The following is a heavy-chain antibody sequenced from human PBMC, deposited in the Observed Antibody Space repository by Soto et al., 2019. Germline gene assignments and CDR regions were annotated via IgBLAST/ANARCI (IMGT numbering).Heavy chain of an antibody. CDR3: ARGEEMATIMDV. D-gene: IGHD5-12*01. CDR2: IYYSGST. V-gene: IGHV4-59*01. Sequence: SETLSLTCTVSGGSISSYYWSWIRQPPGKGLEWIGYIYYSGSTNYNPSLKSRVTISVDTSKNQFSLKLSSVTAADTAVYYCARGEEMATIMDVWGQGTTVTVSS. CDR1: GGSISSYY. J-gene: IGHJ6*02.